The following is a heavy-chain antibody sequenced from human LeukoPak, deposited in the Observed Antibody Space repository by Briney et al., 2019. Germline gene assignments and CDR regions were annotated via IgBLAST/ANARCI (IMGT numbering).Heavy chain of an antibody. CDR3: ARDPHLPVPGWSDP. CDR1: GFTFSSYA. Sequence: GRSLRLSCAASGFTFSSYAMHWVRQAPGKGLEWVAVISYDGSNKYYADSVKGRFTISRDNSKNTLYLQMNSLRAEDTAVYYCARDPHLPVPGWSDPWGQGTLVTVSS. V-gene: IGHV3-30-3*01. J-gene: IGHJ5*02. CDR2: ISYDGSNK.